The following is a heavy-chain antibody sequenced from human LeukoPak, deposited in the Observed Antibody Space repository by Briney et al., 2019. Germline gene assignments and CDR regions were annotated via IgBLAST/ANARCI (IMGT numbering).Heavy chain of an antibody. V-gene: IGHV4-59*08. D-gene: IGHD6-25*01. J-gene: IGHJ2*01. CDR3: ARYLAAGYFDL. Sequence: SETLSLTCTVSGGSIVSYYWSWIRQPPGKGLEWIGYIYYTGSTNYNPSLKSRVTISVDTSKNQFSLKLSSVTAADTAVYYCARYLAAGYFDLWGRGALVTVSS. CDR1: GGSIVSYY. CDR2: IYYTGST.